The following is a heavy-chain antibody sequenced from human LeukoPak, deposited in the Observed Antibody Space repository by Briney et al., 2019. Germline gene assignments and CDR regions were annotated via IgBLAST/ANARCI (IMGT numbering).Heavy chain of an antibody. CDR2: IYTSGST. Sequence: SETLSLTCTVSGGSNSSYYWSWIRQPAGKGLEWIGRIYTSGSTNYNPSLKSRVTMSVDTSKNQFSLKLSSVTAADTAVYYCARDGIVGASRDYYYGMDVWGQGTTVTVSS. J-gene: IGHJ6*02. D-gene: IGHD1-26*01. V-gene: IGHV4-4*07. CDR3: ARDGIVGASRDYYYGMDV. CDR1: GGSNSSYY.